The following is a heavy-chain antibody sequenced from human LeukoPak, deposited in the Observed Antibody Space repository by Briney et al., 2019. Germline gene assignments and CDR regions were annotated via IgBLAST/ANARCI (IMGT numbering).Heavy chain of an antibody. V-gene: IGHV4-34*01. Sequence: PSETLSLTCAVYGGSFSGYYWSWIRQPPGKGLEWIGEINHSGSTNYNPSLKSRVAISVDTSKNQFSLKLSSVTAADTAVYYCARGLYLGIAASLGLTAFDIWGQGTMVTVSS. CDR1: GGSFSGYY. D-gene: IGHD2-2*03. CDR2: INHSGST. CDR3: ARGLYLGIAASLGLTAFDI. J-gene: IGHJ3*02.